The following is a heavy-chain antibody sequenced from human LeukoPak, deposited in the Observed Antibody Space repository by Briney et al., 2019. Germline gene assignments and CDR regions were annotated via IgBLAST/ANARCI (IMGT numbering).Heavy chain of an antibody. Sequence: GGSLRLSCAASGFTFSSYAMHWVRQAPGKGLEYVSAISSNGGSTYYANSVKGRFTISRDNSKNTLYLQMGSLRAEDMAVYYCARGSMIPIWGQGTMVTVSS. D-gene: IGHD3-22*01. CDR2: ISSNGGST. CDR1: GFTFSSYA. J-gene: IGHJ3*02. CDR3: ARGSMIPI. V-gene: IGHV3-64*01.